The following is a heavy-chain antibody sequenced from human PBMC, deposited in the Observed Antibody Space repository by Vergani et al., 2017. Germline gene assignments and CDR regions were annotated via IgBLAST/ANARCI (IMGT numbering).Heavy chain of an antibody. CDR1: GGTFSNHG. D-gene: IGHD3-16*01. Sequence: QVQLVQSGAAVKKPGSSVKVSCKASGGTFSNHGINLLRRAPGPGLEWMGGIIPLFHVANYAQKFQGRVAINADESTNTVYMDLSSLKSEDTAIYYCARDLRPTVGLGFYHYIDVWGEGTSVIVSS. J-gene: IGHJ6*03. V-gene: IGHV1-69*01. CDR2: IIPLFHVA. CDR3: ARDLRPTVGLGFYHYIDV.